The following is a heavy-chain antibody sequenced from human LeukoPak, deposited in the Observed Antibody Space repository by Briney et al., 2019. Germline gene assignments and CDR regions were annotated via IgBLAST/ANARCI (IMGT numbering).Heavy chain of an antibody. CDR3: ARGRSSWDAFDI. CDR1: GFAFSSYD. CDR2: IGTAGDP. J-gene: IGHJ3*02. V-gene: IGHV3-13*05. Sequence: GGSLRLSCAASGFAFSSYDMHWVRQATGKGLEWVSAIGTAGDPYYPGSVKGRFTISRENAKNSLYLQMNSLRAGDTAVYYCARGRSSWDAFDIWGQGTMVTVSS. D-gene: IGHD6-13*01.